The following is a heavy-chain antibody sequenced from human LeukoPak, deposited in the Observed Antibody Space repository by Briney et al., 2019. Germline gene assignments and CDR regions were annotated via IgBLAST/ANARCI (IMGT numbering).Heavy chain of an antibody. CDR2: VYHRGST. Sequence: PSGTLSLTYAVSVGSIRTDSWWTWDRQPPGKGLEWIGEVYHRGSTNYNPSLKSRVTISVDKSKNQFSLKLTSVTAADTALYYCATRNFYNSTGSSNYWGQGTLVTVSS. V-gene: IGHV4-4*02. J-gene: IGHJ4*02. CDR1: VGSIRTDSW. D-gene: IGHD3-22*01. CDR3: ATRNFYNSTGSSNY.